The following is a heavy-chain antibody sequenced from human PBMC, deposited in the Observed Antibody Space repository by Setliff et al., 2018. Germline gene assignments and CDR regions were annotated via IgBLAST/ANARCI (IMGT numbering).Heavy chain of an antibody. CDR2: IVPIVGIT. Sequence: SVKVSCKASGGTFSKYGISWVRQAPGQGFEWMGGIVPIVGITNYAQNFQVRVTITADESTSTAYMELSSLMSEDTAVYYCASHVVVISRGRMALYGMDVWGQGTTVTVSS. V-gene: IGHV1-69*10. J-gene: IGHJ6*02. CDR1: GGTFSKYG. D-gene: IGHD3-22*01. CDR3: ASHVVVISRGRMALYGMDV.